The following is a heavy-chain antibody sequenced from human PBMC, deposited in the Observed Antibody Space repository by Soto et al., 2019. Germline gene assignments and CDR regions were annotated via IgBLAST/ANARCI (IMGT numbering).Heavy chain of an antibody. Sequence: DSLKLSCKSYGYSFTTYWIALVRQMPGKGLEWMGSIHPGESDTRYSPSFQGQVTISADRSITTAYLQWSSLKASDTAMYDCARHEETYYTFYGRDVWGKRTTVTV. CDR1: GYSFTTYW. D-gene: IGHD2-2*02. V-gene: IGHV5-51*01. J-gene: IGHJ6*04. CDR2: IHPGESDT. CDR3: ARHEETYYTFYGRDV.